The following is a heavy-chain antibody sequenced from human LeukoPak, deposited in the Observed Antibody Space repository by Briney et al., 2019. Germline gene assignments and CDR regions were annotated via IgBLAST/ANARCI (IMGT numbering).Heavy chain of an antibody. J-gene: IGHJ4*02. D-gene: IGHD5-18*01. Sequence: GGSLRLSCAASGFTFSSYAMSWVRQAPGKGLVWVSRINSDGSSTSYADSVKGRFTISRDNAKNTLYLQMNSLRAEDTAVYYCARARTAMVTAPIDYWGQGTLVTVSS. V-gene: IGHV3-74*01. CDR3: ARARTAMVTAPIDY. CDR2: INSDGSST. CDR1: GFTFSSYA.